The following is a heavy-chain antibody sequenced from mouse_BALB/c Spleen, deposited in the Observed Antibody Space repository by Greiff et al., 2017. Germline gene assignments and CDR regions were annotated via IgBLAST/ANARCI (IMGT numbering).Heavy chain of an antibody. Sequence: EVQLVESGGGLVKPGGSLKLSCAASGFTFSSYAMSWVRQTPEKRLEWVASISSGGSTYYPDSVKGRFTISRDNARNILYLQMSSLRSEDTAMYYCARDGYYAYAMDYWGQGTSVTVSS. CDR1: GFTFSSYA. CDR2: ISSGGST. J-gene: IGHJ4*01. V-gene: IGHV5-6-5*01. D-gene: IGHD2-3*01. CDR3: ARDGYYAYAMDY.